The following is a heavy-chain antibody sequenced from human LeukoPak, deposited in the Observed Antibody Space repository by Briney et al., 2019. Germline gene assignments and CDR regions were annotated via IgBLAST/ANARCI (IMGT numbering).Heavy chain of an antibody. Sequence: GGSLRLSCAASGFTFTTYSMNWVRQAPGKGLEWVSVIYSGGYTSYADSVKGRFTISRDRSKNTLYLQMSSLRAEDTAVYYCARGPDPSYVDVWGKGTTVTVSS. V-gene: IGHV3-53*01. J-gene: IGHJ6*03. CDR2: IYSGGYT. CDR3: ARGPDPSYVDV. CDR1: GFTFTTYS.